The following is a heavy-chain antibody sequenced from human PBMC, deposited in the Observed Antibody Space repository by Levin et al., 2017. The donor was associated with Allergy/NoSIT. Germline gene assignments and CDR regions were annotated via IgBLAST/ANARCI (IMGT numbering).Heavy chain of an antibody. CDR3: ARGAYCTNGVCHGFDY. CDR1: GGSFSGYY. D-gene: IGHD2-8*01. Sequence: PGGSLRLSCAVYGGSFSGYYWSWIRQPPGKGLEWIGEINHSGSTNYNPSLKSRVTISVDTSKNQFSLKLSSVTAADTAVYYCARGAYCTNGVCHGFDYWGQGTLVTVSS. CDR2: INHSGST. V-gene: IGHV4-34*01. J-gene: IGHJ4*02.